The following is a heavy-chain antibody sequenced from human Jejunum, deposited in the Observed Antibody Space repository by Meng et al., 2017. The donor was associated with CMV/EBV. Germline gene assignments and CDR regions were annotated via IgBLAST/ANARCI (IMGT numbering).Heavy chain of an antibody. Sequence: FTFSIYGMHWVRQAPGKGLEWVAFIRYDGSNKYYEDSVKGRFTISRDNSKNTLFLQMNSLRPEDTAVYYCAKKGLDREYNYGADVWGQGTTVTVSS. J-gene: IGHJ6*02. D-gene: IGHD3/OR15-3a*01. V-gene: IGHV3-30*02. CDR2: IRYDGSNK. CDR1: FTFSIYG. CDR3: AKKGLDREYNYGADV.